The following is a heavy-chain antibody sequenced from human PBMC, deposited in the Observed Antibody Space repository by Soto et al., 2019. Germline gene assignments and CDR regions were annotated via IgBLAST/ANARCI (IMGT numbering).Heavy chain of an antibody. V-gene: IGHV3-33*01. Sequence: GGSLRLSCAASGFTFSSYGMHWVRQAPGKGLEWVAVIWYDGSNKYYADSVKGRFTISRDNSKNTLYLQMNSLRAEDTAVYYCARGEGLETIAVIDYWGQGTLVTVSS. CDR2: IWYDGSNK. D-gene: IGHD6-19*01. CDR3: ARGEGLETIAVIDY. CDR1: GFTFSSYG. J-gene: IGHJ4*02.